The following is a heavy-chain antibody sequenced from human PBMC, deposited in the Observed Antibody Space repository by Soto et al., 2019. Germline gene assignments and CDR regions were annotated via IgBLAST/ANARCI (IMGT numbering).Heavy chain of an antibody. CDR2: INTDGSST. J-gene: IGHJ4*02. CDR3: AKRGVDTFGLSY. D-gene: IGHD3-10*01. Sequence: EVQLVESGGGLVQPGGSLRLSCAVSGFTFSSFWMHWVRQAPGEGLVWVSRINTDGSSTRYADSVKGRFTISRDNAKNTLDLQMNSLRVEDTAMYYCAKRGVDTFGLSYWGRGTLVTVSS. V-gene: IGHV3-74*01. CDR1: GFTFSSFW.